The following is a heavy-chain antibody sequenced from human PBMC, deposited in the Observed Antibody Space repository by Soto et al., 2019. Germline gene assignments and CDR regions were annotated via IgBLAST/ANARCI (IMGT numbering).Heavy chain of an antibody. CDR1: GGSISSGGYY. Sequence: QVQLQESGPGLVKPSQTLSLTCTVSGGSISSGGYYWSWIRQHPGKGLEWIGYIYYSGSTYYNPSLKMRVTISVDTSKNQFSLKLSSVTAADTAVYYCAASCVGCGGFNYYGMDVWGQGTTVTVSS. J-gene: IGHJ6*02. CDR2: IYYSGST. CDR3: AASCVGCGGFNYYGMDV. D-gene: IGHD2-21*01. V-gene: IGHV4-31*03.